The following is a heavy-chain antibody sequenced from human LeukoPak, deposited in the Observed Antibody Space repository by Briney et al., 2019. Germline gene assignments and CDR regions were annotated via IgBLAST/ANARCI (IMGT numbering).Heavy chain of an antibody. CDR1: GYTFTGYY. CDR3: AREGGNYDILTGYYFNWFDP. V-gene: IGHV1-2*02. D-gene: IGHD3-9*01. Sequence: ASVKVSCKASGYTFTGYYMHWVRQAPGQGLESMGWINPNSGGTNYAQKFQGRVTMTRDTSISTAYMELSRLRSDDTAVYYCAREGGNYDILTGYYFNWFDPWGQGTLVTVSS. J-gene: IGHJ5*02. CDR2: INPNSGGT.